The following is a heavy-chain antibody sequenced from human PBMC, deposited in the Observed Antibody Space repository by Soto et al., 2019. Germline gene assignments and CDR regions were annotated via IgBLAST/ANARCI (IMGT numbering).Heavy chain of an antibody. V-gene: IGHV3-30-3*01. Sequence: QVQLVESGGGVVQPGRSLRLSCAASGFTFSSYAMHWVRQAPGEGLEWVALISYDGNNKDYAESVKGRFTISRDNSKNTLYVQMNSLTTEDTAVYYCARGTTTVTTNYYFDYWGQGTLVTVSS. CDR3: ARGTTTVTTNYYFDY. CDR2: ISYDGNNK. D-gene: IGHD4-17*01. CDR1: GFTFSSYA. J-gene: IGHJ4*02.